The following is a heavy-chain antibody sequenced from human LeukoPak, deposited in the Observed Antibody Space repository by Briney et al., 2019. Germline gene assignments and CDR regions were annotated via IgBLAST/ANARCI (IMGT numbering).Heavy chain of an antibody. V-gene: IGHV3-48*03. CDR3: ARVPFDWFHNWFDP. CDR1: GFAFRSNE. D-gene: IGHD3-9*01. Sequence: GGSLRLSCAASGFAFRSNEMNWVRQAPGKGPEWLSFISSAGTIRYYADSVKGRFTISRDNAKNSLYLQMNSLRAEDTAVYYCARVPFDWFHNWFDPWGQGTLVTVSS. CDR2: ISSAGTIR. J-gene: IGHJ5*02.